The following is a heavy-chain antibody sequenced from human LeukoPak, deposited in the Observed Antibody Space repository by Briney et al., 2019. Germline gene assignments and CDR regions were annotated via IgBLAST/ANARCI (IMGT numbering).Heavy chain of an antibody. CDR1: GFTFSSYG. Sequence: PGRSLRLSCAASGFTFSSYGMHWVRQAPGKGLEWVAVISYDGSNKYYADSVKGRFTISRDNSKNTLYLQMNSLRAEDTAMYYRAKDFSTHYYESSGYWPNWFDPWGQGTLVTVSS. V-gene: IGHV3-30*18. CDR3: AKDFSTHYYESSGYWPNWFDP. J-gene: IGHJ5*02. CDR2: ISYDGSNK. D-gene: IGHD3-22*01.